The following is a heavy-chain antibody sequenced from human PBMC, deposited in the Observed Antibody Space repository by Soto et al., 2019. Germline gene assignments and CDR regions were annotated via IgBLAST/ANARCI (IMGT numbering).Heavy chain of an antibody. V-gene: IGHV1-46*01. CDR3: ARSDGAGEGTSGSYYYYGMDV. CDR2: INPSGGST. D-gene: IGHD7-27*01. J-gene: IGHJ6*02. Sequence: ASVKVSCKASGYTFTSYYMHWVRQAPGQGLEWMGIINPSGGSTSYAQKFQGRVTMTRDTSTSTVYMELSSLRSEDTAVYYCARSDGAGEGTSGSYYYYGMDVWGQGTTVTLSS. CDR1: GYTFTSYY.